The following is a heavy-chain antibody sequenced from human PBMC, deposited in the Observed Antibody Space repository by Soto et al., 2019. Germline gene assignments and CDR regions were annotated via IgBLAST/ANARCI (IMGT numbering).Heavy chain of an antibody. V-gene: IGHV4-59*08. CDR1: GGSISSYY. CDR2: IYYSGST. Sequence: SETLSLTCTVSGGSISSYYWSWIRPPPGKGLEWIGYIYYSGSTNYNPSLKSRVTISVDTSKNQFSLKLSSVTAADTAVYYCARHALYDFWSGYYLDYWGQGTLVSVSS. CDR3: ARHALYDFWSGYYLDY. D-gene: IGHD3-3*01. J-gene: IGHJ4*02.